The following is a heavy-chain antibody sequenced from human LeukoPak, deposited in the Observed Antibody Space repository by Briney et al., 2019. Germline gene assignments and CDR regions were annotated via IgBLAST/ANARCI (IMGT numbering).Heavy chain of an antibody. Sequence: ASVKVSCKASGYTFASYDINWVRQATGQGLEWMGWMNPNSGNTGYAQKFQGRVTITRNTSISTAYMELRSLRSEDTAVYYCASVLGLVTRESPEPGDAFDIWGQGTMVTVSS. D-gene: IGHD1-14*01. CDR3: ASVLGLVTRESPEPGDAFDI. CDR1: GYTFASYD. CDR2: MNPNSGNT. V-gene: IGHV1-8*03. J-gene: IGHJ3*02.